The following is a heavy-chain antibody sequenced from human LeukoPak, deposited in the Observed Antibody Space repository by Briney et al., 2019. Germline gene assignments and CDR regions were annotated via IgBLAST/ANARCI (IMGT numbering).Heavy chain of an antibody. CDR2: INPNSGDT. Sequence: ASVTVSYKASGYTFIGNYIHWVRQAPGQGLEWMGWINPNSGDTNYAQKFQGRDTMTRDMSISTAYMELSTLMSDDTAVYYGARRQKWPRTSFDPWGQGTLVTVSS. CDR1: GYTFIGNY. J-gene: IGHJ5*02. V-gene: IGHV1-2*02. CDR3: ARRQKWPRTSFDP. D-gene: IGHD5-12*01.